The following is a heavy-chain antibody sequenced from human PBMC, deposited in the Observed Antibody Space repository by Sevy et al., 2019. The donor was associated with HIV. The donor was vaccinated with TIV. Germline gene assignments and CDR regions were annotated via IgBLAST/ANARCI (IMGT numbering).Heavy chain of an antibody. D-gene: IGHD1-26*01. CDR2: ISGSSNYI. J-gene: IGHJ4*02. Sequence: GGSLRLSCAASGFTFSRYNMNWVRQAPGKGLEWVSSISGSSNYINYAESLKGQFIISRDNAKNTLYLQMNSLRGDDTAVYYCATGPPDGSYDYFDSWGQGTLVTVSS. V-gene: IGHV3-21*06. CDR3: ATGPPDGSYDYFDS. CDR1: GFTFSRYN.